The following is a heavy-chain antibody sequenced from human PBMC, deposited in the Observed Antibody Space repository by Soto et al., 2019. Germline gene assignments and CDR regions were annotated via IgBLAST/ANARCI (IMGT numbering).Heavy chain of an antibody. CDR1: GFTFSSYA. V-gene: IGHV3-23*01. Sequence: LRLSCAASGFTFSSYAMSWVRQAPGKGLEWVSAISGSGGSTYYADSVKGRFTISRDNSKNTLYLQMNSLRAEDTAVYYCAKGSIADPRAFDIWGQGTMVTVSS. CDR2: ISGSGGST. CDR3: AKGSIADPRAFDI. J-gene: IGHJ3*02. D-gene: IGHD6-13*01.